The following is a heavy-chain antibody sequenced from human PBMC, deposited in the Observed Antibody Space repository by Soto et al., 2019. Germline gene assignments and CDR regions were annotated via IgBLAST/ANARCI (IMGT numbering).Heavy chain of an antibody. CDR2: IYYSGST. Sequence: QVQLQESGPGLVKPSQTLSLTCTVSGGSISSGGYYWSWIRQHPRKGLEWIGYIYYSGSTYYNPSLKCRITISVDTSKNQFSLKLSSVTAAYTAVYYCARSSPVVTAPWGQGTLVTASS. CDR1: GGSISSGGYY. J-gene: IGHJ5*02. D-gene: IGHD2-21*02. CDR3: ARSSPVVTAP. V-gene: IGHV4-31*03.